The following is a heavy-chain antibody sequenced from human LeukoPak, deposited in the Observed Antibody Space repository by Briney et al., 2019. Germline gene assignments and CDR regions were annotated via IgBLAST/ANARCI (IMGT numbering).Heavy chain of an antibody. Sequence: SQTLSLTCTVSGGSISIVVYYWNWIRQHPGKGLEWIGYIFYSGSTYYSPSLKSRINISLDTSKNLFSLKLSSVTAADTAVYYCAREVATGVGYYGMDVWGQGTTVTVSS. CDR3: AREVATGVGYYGMDV. CDR2: IFYSGST. D-gene: IGHD1-14*01. J-gene: IGHJ6*02. CDR1: GGSISIVVYY. V-gene: IGHV4-31*03.